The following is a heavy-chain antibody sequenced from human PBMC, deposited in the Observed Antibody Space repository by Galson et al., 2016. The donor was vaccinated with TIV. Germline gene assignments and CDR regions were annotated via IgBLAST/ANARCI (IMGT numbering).Heavy chain of an antibody. Sequence: SLRLSCAASGFTFEYSAMHWVRLSPRKGLEWVSHISWNSGFIAYADSLKGQFTISRDNARNSVFLQMNSLRAEDTAVYYCARDHPQGWGFDCWGQGTLVTVSS. CDR1: GFTFEYSA. CDR3: ARDHPQGWGFDC. CDR2: ISWNSGFI. V-gene: IGHV3-9*01. J-gene: IGHJ4*02. D-gene: IGHD7-27*01.